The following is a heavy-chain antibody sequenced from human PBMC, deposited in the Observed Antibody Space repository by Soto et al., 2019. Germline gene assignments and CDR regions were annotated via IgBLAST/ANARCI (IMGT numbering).Heavy chain of an antibody. V-gene: IGHV4-59*08. Sequence: SDTLSLTCTVSGDSISNYYWSWIRQPPGKGLEWIGYIYYSGSTKYNPSLKSRVTISVATSKNQFSLRLSSVTAADSAVYYCARSGDYTNYYYYYMDVWGKGTTVTVSS. D-gene: IGHD4-17*01. CDR3: ARSGDYTNYYYYYMDV. J-gene: IGHJ6*03. CDR2: IYYSGST. CDR1: GDSISNYY.